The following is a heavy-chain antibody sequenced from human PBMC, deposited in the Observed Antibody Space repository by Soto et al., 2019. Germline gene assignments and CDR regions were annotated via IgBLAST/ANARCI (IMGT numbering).Heavy chain of an antibody. CDR3: AKDGFDCSSTSCYNYYYYGMDV. CDR2: ISYDGSNK. Sequence: GGSLRLSCAASGFTFSSYGMHWVRQAPGKGLEWVAVISYDGSNKYYADSVKGRFTISRDNSKNTLYLQMNSLRAEDTAAYYCAKDGFDCSSTSCYNYYYYGMDVWGQGTTVTVS. J-gene: IGHJ6*02. CDR1: GFTFSSYG. D-gene: IGHD2-2*02. V-gene: IGHV3-30*18.